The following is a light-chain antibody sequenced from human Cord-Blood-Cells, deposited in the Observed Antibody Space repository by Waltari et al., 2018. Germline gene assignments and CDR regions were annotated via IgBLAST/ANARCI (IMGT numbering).Light chain of an antibody. V-gene: IGLV8-61*01. CDR2: STN. CDR3: VLYMGSGISV. Sequence: QTVVTQEPSFSVSPGGTVTLTFGFSSGSVSTSSYPSCYQQTPGQAPRTLIYSTNTRSSGVPDRFSGSILGNKAALTITGAQADDESDYYCVLYMGSGISVFGGGTKLTVL. J-gene: IGLJ3*02. CDR1: SGSVSTSSY.